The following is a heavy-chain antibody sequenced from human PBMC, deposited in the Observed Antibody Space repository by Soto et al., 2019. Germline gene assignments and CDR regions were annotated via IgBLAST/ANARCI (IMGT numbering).Heavy chain of an antibody. D-gene: IGHD3-22*01. CDR1: GFDVSHPD. Sequence: EVQLVESGGDLVQRGGSLRLSCGASGFDVSHPDMNWVRQAPGKGLEWVSGIYSGGYTKYADSVKGRFIVSRDSPKNTLYLQMDSLRAEDTAVYYCAREAIIVIAAPEYYFDYWGQGTLVTVSS. CDR2: IYSGGYT. J-gene: IGHJ4*02. CDR3: AREAIIVIAAPEYYFDY. V-gene: IGHV3-66*01.